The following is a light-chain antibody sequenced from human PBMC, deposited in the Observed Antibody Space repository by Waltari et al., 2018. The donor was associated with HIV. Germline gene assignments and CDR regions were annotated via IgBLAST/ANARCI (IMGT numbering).Light chain of an antibody. Sequence: QPVVTPEPSLPVSPGGTVTLPCASSTGAVTSGYYPNWFQQKPGQAPRALMYSTSNKHSWTPARFSGSLLGGKAALTLSGVQPEDEAEYYCLLYYGGARVFGGGTKLTVL. V-gene: IGLV7-43*01. CDR1: TGAVTSGYY. CDR2: STS. J-gene: IGLJ3*02. CDR3: LLYYGGARV.